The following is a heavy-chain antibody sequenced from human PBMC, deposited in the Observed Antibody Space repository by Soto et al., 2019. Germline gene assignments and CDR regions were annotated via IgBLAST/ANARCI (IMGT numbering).Heavy chain of an antibody. D-gene: IGHD3-22*01. CDR1: GFTFSSYG. V-gene: IGHV3-33*01. CDR2: IWYDGSNK. Sequence: LSLTCAASGFTFSSYGMHWVRQAPGKGLEWVAVIWYDGSNKYYADSVKGRFTISRDNSKNTLYLQMNSLRAEDTAVYYCARDGGYYDSSGSGYYYYGMDVWGQGTSVTVSS. CDR3: ARDGGYYDSSGSGYYYYGMDV. J-gene: IGHJ6*02.